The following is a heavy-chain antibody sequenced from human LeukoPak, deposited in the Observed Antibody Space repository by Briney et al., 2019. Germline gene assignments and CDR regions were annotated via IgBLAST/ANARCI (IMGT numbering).Heavy chain of an antibody. J-gene: IGHJ4*02. V-gene: IGHV3-7*05. CDR1: GFTFSKNW. CDR3: ARAPEGYTVVTIFDF. CDR2: IKQDGSEK. D-gene: IGHD4-23*01. Sequence: PGGSLRLSCAASGFTFSKNWMTWVRQAPGKGLEWVANIKQDGSEKYYVDSVKGRFTISRDNAENSLYLQMNSLRAEDTAVYYCARAPEGYTVVTIFDFWGQGTLVTVSS.